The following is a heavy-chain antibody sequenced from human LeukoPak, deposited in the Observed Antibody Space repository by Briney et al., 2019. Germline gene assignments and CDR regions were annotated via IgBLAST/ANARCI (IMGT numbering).Heavy chain of an antibody. CDR3: ARSVRGVTHFDY. D-gene: IGHD3-10*01. CDR2: IYYSGST. J-gene: IGHJ4*02. Sequence: SETLSLTCTVSGGSISSSSYYWGWIRQPPGKGLEWIGSIYYSGSTYYNPSLKSRVTTSVDTSKNQFSLKLSSVTAADTAVYYCARSVRGVTHFDYWGQGTLVTVSS. CDR1: GGSISSSSYY. V-gene: IGHV4-39*01.